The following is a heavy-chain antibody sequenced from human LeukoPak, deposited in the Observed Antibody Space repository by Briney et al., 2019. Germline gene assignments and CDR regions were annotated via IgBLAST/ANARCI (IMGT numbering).Heavy chain of an antibody. Sequence: ASVKVSCKASGGTFSSYAISWVRQAPGQGLEWMGRIIPILGIANDAQKFQGRVTITADKSSSTAYMELSSLRSEVTDVYYCARDRVTGTPTGADYWGQGTLVTVSS. V-gene: IGHV1-69*04. J-gene: IGHJ4*02. CDR1: GGTFSSYA. D-gene: IGHD1-7*01. CDR3: ARDRVTGTPTGADY. CDR2: IIPILGIA.